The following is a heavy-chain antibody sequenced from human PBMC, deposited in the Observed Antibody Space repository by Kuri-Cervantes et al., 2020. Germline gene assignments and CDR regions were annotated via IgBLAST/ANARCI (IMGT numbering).Heavy chain of an antibody. CDR1: GFTFSSYE. CDR2: ISSSGSTI. J-gene: IGHJ6*04. CDR3: ARDLEYYYDFWSGYYTPRAGRMDV. D-gene: IGHD3-3*01. Sequence: GESLKISCAASGFTFSSYEMNWVRQAPGKGLEWVSCISSSGSTIYYADSVKGRFTISRDNAKNSLYLQMNSLRAEDTAVYYCARDLEYYYDFWSGYYTPRAGRMDVWGKGTTVTVSS. V-gene: IGHV3-48*03.